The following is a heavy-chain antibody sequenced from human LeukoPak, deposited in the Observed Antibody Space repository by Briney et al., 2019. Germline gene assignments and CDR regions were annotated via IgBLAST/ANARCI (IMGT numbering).Heavy chain of an antibody. J-gene: IGHJ5*02. Sequence: SGPTLVNPTQTLTLTCTFSGFSLSTSGVGVGWIRQPPGKALEWLALIYWDDDKRYSPSLKSRLTTTKDTSKNQVVLTMTNMDPVDTATYYCAHRVLYCSGGSCYSMGFDPWGQGTLVTVSS. CDR2: IYWDDDK. CDR1: GFSLSTSGVG. V-gene: IGHV2-5*02. CDR3: AHRVLYCSGGSCYSMGFDP. D-gene: IGHD2-15*01.